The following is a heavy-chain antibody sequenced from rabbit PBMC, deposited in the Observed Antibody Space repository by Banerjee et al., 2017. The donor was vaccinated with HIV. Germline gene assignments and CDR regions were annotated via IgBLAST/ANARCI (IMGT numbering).Heavy chain of an antibody. V-gene: IGHV1S40*01. CDR3: ARDAGP. Sequence: QSLEESGGDLVQPEGSLTLTCTASGFSFSSSYDMCWVRQAPGKGLEWIGCIYTGSSGSTYYATWAKGRFTISKTSSTTVTLKMTSLTAADTATYFCARDAGPWGPGTLVTVS. CDR2: IYTGSSGST. J-gene: IGHJ2*01. CDR1: GFSFSSSYD.